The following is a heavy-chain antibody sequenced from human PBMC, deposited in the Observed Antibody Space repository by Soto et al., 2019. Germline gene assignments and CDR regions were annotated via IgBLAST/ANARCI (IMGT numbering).Heavy chain of an antibody. Sequence: QVQLQESGPGLVKPSGTLSLTCAVSGGSISSSNWWSWVRQPPGKGLEWIGEIYHSGRTNYNPSLKSRVTISVDKSKNQFSLKLSSVTAADTAVYYWARGQLEQLVRTIPHAFDIWGQGTMVTVSS. CDR2: IYHSGRT. D-gene: IGHD6-6*01. J-gene: IGHJ3*02. V-gene: IGHV4-4*02. CDR3: ARGQLEQLVRTIPHAFDI. CDR1: GGSISSSNW.